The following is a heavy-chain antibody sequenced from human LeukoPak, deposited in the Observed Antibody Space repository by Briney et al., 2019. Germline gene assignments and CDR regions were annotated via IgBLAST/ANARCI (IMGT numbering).Heavy chain of an antibody. D-gene: IGHD3-22*01. CDR2: ISGSGGST. CDR3: ARDSGYDSSGYPFNWFDP. CDR1: GFTFSSYA. J-gene: IGHJ5*02. V-gene: IGHV3-23*01. Sequence: GGSLRLSCAASGFTFSSYAMSWVRQAPGKGLEWVSAISGSGGSTYYADSVKGRFTISRDNSKNTLYLQMNSLRAEDTAVYYCARDSGYDSSGYPFNWFDPWGQGTLVTVSS.